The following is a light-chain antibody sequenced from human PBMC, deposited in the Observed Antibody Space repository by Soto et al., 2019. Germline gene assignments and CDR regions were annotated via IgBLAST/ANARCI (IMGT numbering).Light chain of an antibody. CDR1: QSISNH. Sequence: DVQMTQSPSSLSASVEDGVIITFRASQSISNHLNWYQQKPGKDPKLLIFAESSLQSGVPSRFSGSRSGPDFTLTISSLQPEDFATYYCQQSYSSPPTFGQGTKVDIK. CDR2: AES. J-gene: IGKJ1*01. V-gene: IGKV1-39*01. CDR3: QQSYSSPPT.